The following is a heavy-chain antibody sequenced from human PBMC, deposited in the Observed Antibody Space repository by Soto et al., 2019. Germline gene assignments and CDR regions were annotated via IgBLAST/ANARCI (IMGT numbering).Heavy chain of an antibody. CDR1: GGTFSSYA. CDR3: ARDGATTVVNDYFDY. Sequence: QVQLVQSGAEVKKPGSSVKVSCKASGGTFSSYAIRWVRQAPGQGLEWMGGIIPIFGTANYAQKFQGRVTITADKSTSTAYMELSSLRSEDTAVYYCARDGATTVVNDYFDYWGQGTLVTVSS. CDR2: IIPIFGTA. V-gene: IGHV1-69*06. J-gene: IGHJ4*02. D-gene: IGHD4-17*01.